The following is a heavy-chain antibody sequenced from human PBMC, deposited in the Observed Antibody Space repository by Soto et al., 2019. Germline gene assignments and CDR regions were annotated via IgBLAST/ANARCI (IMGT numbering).Heavy chain of an antibody. Sequence: SETLSLTCTVSGGSVSSGSYYWSWIRQPPGKGLEWIGYIYYSGSTNYNPSLKSRVTISVDTSKNQFSLKLSSVTAADTAVYYRARVTPEQQPFDYWGQGTLVTVS. CDR3: ARVTPEQQPFDY. V-gene: IGHV4-61*01. CDR2: IYYSGST. D-gene: IGHD6-13*01. CDR1: GGSVSSGSYY. J-gene: IGHJ4*02.